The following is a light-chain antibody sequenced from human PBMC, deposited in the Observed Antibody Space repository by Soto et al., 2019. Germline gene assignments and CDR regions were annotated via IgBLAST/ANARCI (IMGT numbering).Light chain of an antibody. CDR1: QSIYINS. CDR3: QQYGDSPFA. J-gene: IGKJ3*01. Sequence: EIVLTQSPGTLSLSPGERATLSCRASQSIYINSLAWYQHKRGQAPRLLIYAATARATAVPDRFNGSGSGTDFALTISRLEPEDSAMYYCQQYGDSPFAFGPGTKLDVK. V-gene: IGKV3-20*01. CDR2: AAT.